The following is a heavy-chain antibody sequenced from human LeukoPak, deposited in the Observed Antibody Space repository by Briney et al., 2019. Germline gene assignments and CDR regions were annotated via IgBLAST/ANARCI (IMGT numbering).Heavy chain of an antibody. CDR1: GGSISSGSYY. V-gene: IGHV4-61*02. J-gene: IGHJ4*02. Sequence: SETLSLTCTVSGGSISSGSYYWSWIRQPAGKGLEWIGRIYTSGSTNYNPSLKSRVTISVDTSKNQFSLKLSYVTAADTAMYYCARDNQYNSASSDYGGTNFDSWGQGTLVTVSS. D-gene: IGHD4-17*01. CDR2: IYTSGST. CDR3: ARDNQYNSASSDYGGTNFDS.